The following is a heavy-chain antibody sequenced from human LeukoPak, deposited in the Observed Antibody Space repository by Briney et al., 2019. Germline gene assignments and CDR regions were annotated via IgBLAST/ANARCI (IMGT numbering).Heavy chain of an antibody. CDR2: ISAYNGKT. CDR3: ARXGDDYYDSSGVVDY. D-gene: IGHD3-22*01. J-gene: IGHJ4*02. Sequence: ASVNVSCKASGXTXXIXGISWVRXXXGXGXXXXXXISAYNGKTNYAQKLQGRVTMTTDTSTSTAYMELRSLRSDDTAVYYCARXGDDYYDSSGVVDYWGQGTLVTVSS. V-gene: IGHV1-18*01. CDR1: GXTXXIXG.